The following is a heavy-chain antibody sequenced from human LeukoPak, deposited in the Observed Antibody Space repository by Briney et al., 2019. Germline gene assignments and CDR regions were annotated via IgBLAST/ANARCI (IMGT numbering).Heavy chain of an antibody. CDR3: ACLTTADAFDI. Sequence: SETLTLSCTASGCSISSYYWGWIRQPPGKGLEWVAYINDSGSTNYYPSLKSRVTISVDTSKSQFSLKMSSVTAADTAVYYCACLTTADAFDIWGQGTVVTVSS. D-gene: IGHD3-22*01. CDR2: INDSGST. CDR1: GCSISSYY. V-gene: IGHV4-59*01. J-gene: IGHJ3*02.